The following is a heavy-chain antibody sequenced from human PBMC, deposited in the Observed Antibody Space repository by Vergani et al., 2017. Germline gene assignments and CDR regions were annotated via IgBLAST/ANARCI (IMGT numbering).Heavy chain of an antibody. J-gene: IGHJ1*01. V-gene: IGHV1-46*03. CDR1: GYPFTSYY. CDR3: ASGDGDYVYFQH. CDR2: INPSGGST. D-gene: IGHD4-17*01. Sequence: QVQLVQSGAEVKKPGASVKVSCKASGYPFTSYYMHWVRQAPGQGLEWMGIINPSGGSTSYAQKFQGRVTMTRDTSTSTVYMELSSLRSEDTAVYYCASGDGDYVYFQHWGQGTLVTVSS.